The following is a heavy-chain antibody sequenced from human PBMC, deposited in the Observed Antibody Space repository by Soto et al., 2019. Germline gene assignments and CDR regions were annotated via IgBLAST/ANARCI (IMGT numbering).Heavy chain of an antibody. Sequence: PGESLKISCKGSGYSFTSYWIGWVRQMPGKGLEWMGIIYPGDSDTRCSPSFQGQVTISADKSISTAYLRWSSLKASDTAMYYCARAWGQYCVGDCYPGYFDYWGQGTLVTVSS. CDR3: ARAWGQYCVGDCYPGYFDY. CDR1: GYSFTSYW. V-gene: IGHV5-51*01. J-gene: IGHJ4*02. D-gene: IGHD2-21*02. CDR2: IYPGDSDT.